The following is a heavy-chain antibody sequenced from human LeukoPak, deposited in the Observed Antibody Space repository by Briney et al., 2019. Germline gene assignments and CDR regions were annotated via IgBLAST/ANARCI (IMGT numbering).Heavy chain of an antibody. J-gene: IGHJ3*02. D-gene: IGHD3-22*01. CDR3: ARGGYYDSSGYSVPTYYDDAFDI. V-gene: IGHV1-46*01. Sequence: GASVKVSCKASGYTFTSYGISWVRQAPGQGLEWMGIINPSGGSTSYAQKFQGRVTMTRDTSTSTVYMELSSLRSEDTAVYYCARGGYYDSSGYSVPTYYDDAFDIWGQGTMVTVSS. CDR2: INPSGGST. CDR1: GYTFTSYG.